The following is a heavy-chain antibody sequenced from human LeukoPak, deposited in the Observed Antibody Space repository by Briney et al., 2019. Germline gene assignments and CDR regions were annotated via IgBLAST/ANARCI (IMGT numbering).Heavy chain of an antibody. D-gene: IGHD5-24*01. CDR2: INPNSGGT. CDR1: GYTFTGYY. CDR3: AREGRDRDGYNVYYFDY. V-gene: IGHV1-2*02. J-gene: IGHJ4*02. Sequence: ASVKVSCKASGYTFTGYYMHWVRQAPGQGLEWMGWINPNSGGTNYAQKFQGRVTMTRDTSISTAYMELSRLRSDDTAVYYCAREGRDRDGYNVYYFDYWGQGTLVTVSS.